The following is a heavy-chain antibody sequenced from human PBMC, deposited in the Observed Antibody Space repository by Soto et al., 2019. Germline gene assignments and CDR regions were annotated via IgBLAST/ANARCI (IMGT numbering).Heavy chain of an antibody. CDR1: GGTFSTYA. CDR3: ASGIQLWLRRINNGYSG. J-gene: IGHJ4*02. Sequence: QVQLVQYGAEVKKPESSVKVSCKAPGGTFSTYAISWFRQAPGQGLEWMGGIIPMFGTANYAQRFQDRVTITADESTNTVYMELSSLRSEDTAVYFCASGIQLWLRRINNGYSGWGQGTLVTVSS. CDR2: IIPMFGTA. D-gene: IGHD5-18*01. V-gene: IGHV1-69*12.